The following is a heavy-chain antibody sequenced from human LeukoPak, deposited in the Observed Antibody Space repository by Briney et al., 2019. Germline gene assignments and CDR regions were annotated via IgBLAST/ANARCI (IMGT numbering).Heavy chain of an antibody. J-gene: IGHJ4*02. CDR3: AKGKDYYGDYPCLDY. Sequence: GGSLRLSCAASGFTFSSYGMHWVRQAPGKGLEWVAFIRYDGSNKYYADSVKGRFTISRDNSKNTLYLQMNSLRAEDTAVYYRAKGKDYYGDYPCLDYWGQGTMVTVSS. V-gene: IGHV3-30*02. CDR1: GFTFSSYG. D-gene: IGHD4-17*01. CDR2: IRYDGSNK.